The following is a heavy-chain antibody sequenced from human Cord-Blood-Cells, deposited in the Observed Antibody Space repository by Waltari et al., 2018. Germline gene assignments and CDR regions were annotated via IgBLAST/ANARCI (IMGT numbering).Heavy chain of an antibody. V-gene: IGHV1-69*01. J-gene: IGHJ4*02. CDR2: IIPIFGTA. Sequence: QAQLVQSGAAVKKPGSSVKVSGQASGATFSSYALSWVRKAPGHGLEWMGGIIPIFGTATYAQKFQGRVTITADESTSTAYMELSGLRSEDTAVYYCARGGSTGIFDYWGQGTLVTVSS. CDR1: GATFSSYA. D-gene: IGHD1-26*01. CDR3: ARGGSTGIFDY.